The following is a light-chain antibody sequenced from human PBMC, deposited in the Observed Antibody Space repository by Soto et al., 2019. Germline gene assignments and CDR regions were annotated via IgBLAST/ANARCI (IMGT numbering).Light chain of an antibody. V-gene: IGLV1-40*01. J-gene: IGLJ1*01. CDR2: GNS. CDR1: SSNIGAGYD. CDR3: QSYDSSLSVHYV. Sequence: QSALTQPPSVSGAPGQRVTISCTGSSSNIGAGYDVHWYQQFPGTAPKLLIYGNSNRPSGVPDRFSGSKSGTSASLAITGLQAEDEADYYCQSYDSSLSVHYVFGTGTKVTVL.